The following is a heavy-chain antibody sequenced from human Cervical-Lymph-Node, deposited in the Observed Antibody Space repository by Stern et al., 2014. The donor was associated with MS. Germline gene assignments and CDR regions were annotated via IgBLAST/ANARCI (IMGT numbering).Heavy chain of an antibody. CDR3: VRTWRENSFDF. CDR2: VSNSGTTF. CDR1: GFTFSTYG. J-gene: IGHJ4*02. V-gene: IGHV3-48*02. D-gene: IGHD5-12*01. Sequence: EMQLVESGGGLVQPGGSLKLSCEASGFTFSTYGMSWVRQAPGKGLQWLAFVSNSGTTFHYAVSVEGRFTMSRDNAGSAVYLQMHSLRDEDTAKYYCVRTWRENSFDFWGQGTLVTVSS.